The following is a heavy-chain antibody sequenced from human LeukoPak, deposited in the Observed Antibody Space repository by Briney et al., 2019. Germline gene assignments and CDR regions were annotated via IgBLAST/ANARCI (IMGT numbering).Heavy chain of an antibody. V-gene: IGHV4-39*07. Sequence: SETLSLTCTVSGGSISSSSYYWGWIRQPPGKGLEWIGSIYYSGSTYYNPSLKSRVTISVDTSKNQFSLKLSSVTAADTAVYYCARDRNYDFWSGPFGYYYYYYMDVWGKGTTVTVSS. J-gene: IGHJ6*03. D-gene: IGHD3-3*01. CDR2: IYYSGST. CDR3: ARDRNYDFWSGPFGYYYYYYMDV. CDR1: GGSISSSSYY.